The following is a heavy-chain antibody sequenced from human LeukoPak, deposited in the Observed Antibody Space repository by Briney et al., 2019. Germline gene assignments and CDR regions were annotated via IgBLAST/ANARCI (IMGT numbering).Heavy chain of an antibody. CDR3: VKELRYFDWLGALDY. V-gene: IGHV3-64D*06. J-gene: IGHJ4*02. CDR2: ISSNGGST. Sequence: GGSLRLSCSASGFTFSGYAWNWVRQPPGKGLKNVSAISSNGGSTYYADSVKGRFTISRDNSKNTLYLQMSSLRAEDTAVYYCVKELRYFDWLGALDYWGQGTLVTVSS. CDR1: GFTFSGYA. D-gene: IGHD3-9*01.